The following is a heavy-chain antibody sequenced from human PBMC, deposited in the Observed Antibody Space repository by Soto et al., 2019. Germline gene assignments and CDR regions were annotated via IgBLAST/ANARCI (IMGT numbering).Heavy chain of an antibody. CDR2: ISAYNGNT. CDR1: GGTFSSYA. Sequence: QVQLVQSGAEVKKPGSSVKVSCKASGGTFSSYAISWVRQAPGQGLEWMGWISAYNGNTNYAQKLQGRVTMTTDTSTSTAYMELRSLRSDDTAVYYCASSYDSSAGDAFDIWGQGTMVTVSS. V-gene: IGHV1-18*01. D-gene: IGHD3-22*01. J-gene: IGHJ3*02. CDR3: ASSYDSSAGDAFDI.